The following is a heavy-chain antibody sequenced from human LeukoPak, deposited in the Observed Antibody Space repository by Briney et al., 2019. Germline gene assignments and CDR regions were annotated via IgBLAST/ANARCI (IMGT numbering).Heavy chain of an antibody. J-gene: IGHJ4*02. V-gene: IGHV4-39*07. D-gene: IGHD2-2*01. CDR3: ARVDCSSTSCRTLFDY. CDR1: GGSISSSSYY. Sequence: SETLSLTCTVSGGSISSSSYYWGWIRQPPGKGLEWIGSIHYSGSTYYNPSLKSRVTISVDTSKNQVSLKLSSVTAADTAVYYCARVDCSSTSCRTLFDYWGQGTLVTVSS. CDR2: IHYSGST.